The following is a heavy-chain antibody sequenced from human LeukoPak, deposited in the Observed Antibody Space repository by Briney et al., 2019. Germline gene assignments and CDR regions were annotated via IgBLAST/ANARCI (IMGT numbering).Heavy chain of an antibody. J-gene: IGHJ3*02. V-gene: IGHV3-30*02. CDR2: IRYDGSNK. CDR3: AKLGDYGDAFDI. Sequence: GGSLRLSCAASGFTFSSYGMHWVRQAPGKGLEWVAFIRYDGSNKYYADSVKGRFTISRDNSKDTLYLQMNSLRAEDTAVYYCAKLGDYGDAFDIWGQGTMVTVSS. D-gene: IGHD4-17*01. CDR1: GFTFSSYG.